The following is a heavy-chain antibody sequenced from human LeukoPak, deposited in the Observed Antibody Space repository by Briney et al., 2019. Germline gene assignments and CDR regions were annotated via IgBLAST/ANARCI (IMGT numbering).Heavy chain of an antibody. V-gene: IGHV4-31*03. J-gene: IGHJ4*02. CDR1: GGSINNGGYY. CDR3: ARNRDGYNSFDY. Sequence: SETPSLTCTVSGGSINNGGYYWSWIRQHPGKGLEWIGYIYYSGSSYYNPSLRSRVTISVDTSKNHFSLKLSSVTAADTAVYYCARNRDGYNSFDYWGQGTLVTVSS. CDR2: IYYSGSS. D-gene: IGHD5-24*01.